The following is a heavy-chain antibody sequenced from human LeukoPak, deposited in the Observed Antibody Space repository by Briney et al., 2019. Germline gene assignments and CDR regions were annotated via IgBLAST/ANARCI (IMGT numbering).Heavy chain of an antibody. D-gene: IGHD4-11*01. CDR2: IFYSGGT. CDR1: GGSLSNYY. J-gene: IGHJ4*02. Sequence: NPSETLSLTYTVSGGSLSNYYWTWIRQPPGKRLEWIAYIFYSGGTNYNPSLKSRITISVDTSKNQFSLRLTSVTAADTAVYFCARLRGNYFPDYWGQGALVTVSS. CDR3: ARLRGNYFPDY. V-gene: IGHV4-59*01.